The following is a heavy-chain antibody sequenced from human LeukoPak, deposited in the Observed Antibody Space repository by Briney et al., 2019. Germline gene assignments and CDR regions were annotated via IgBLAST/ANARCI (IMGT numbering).Heavy chain of an antibody. CDR3: ASRRRVDYDSSGYFDYFDY. V-gene: IGHV1-69*13. CDR2: IIPIFGTA. Sequence: SVKVSCKASGGTFSSYAISWVLQAPGQGLEWMGGIIPIFGTANYAQKFQGRVTITADESTSTAYMELSSLRSEDTAVYYCASRRRVDYDSSGYFDYFDYWGQGTLVTVSS. CDR1: GGTFSSYA. J-gene: IGHJ4*02. D-gene: IGHD3-22*01.